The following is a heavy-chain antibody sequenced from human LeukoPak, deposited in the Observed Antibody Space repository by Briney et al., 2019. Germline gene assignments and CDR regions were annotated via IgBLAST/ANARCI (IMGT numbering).Heavy chain of an antibody. J-gene: IGHJ4*02. D-gene: IGHD2-2*01. CDR1: GGSISSSSYY. V-gene: IGHV4-39*07. CDR2: IYYSGST. Sequence: PSETLSLTCTVSGGSISSSSYYWGWIRQPPGKGLEWIGSIYYSGSTYYNPSLKSRVTISVDTSKNQFSLKLSSVTAADTAVYYCARSRSAIVVVPAARPYYFDYWGQGTLVTVSP. CDR3: ARSRSAIVVVPAARPYYFDY.